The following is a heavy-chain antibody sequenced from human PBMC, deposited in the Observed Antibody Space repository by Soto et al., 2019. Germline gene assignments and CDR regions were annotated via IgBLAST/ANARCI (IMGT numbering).Heavy chain of an antibody. CDR3: AREDWVRYSSGWCYFDY. D-gene: IGHD6-19*01. V-gene: IGHV1-3*01. CDR2: INAGNGNT. CDR1: GYTFTSYA. Sequence: GASVQVSCKASGYTFTSYAMHWVRQAPGQRLEWMGWINAGNGNTKYSQKFQGRVTITRDTSASTAYMELSSLRSEDTAVYYCAREDWVRYSSGWCYFDYWGQGTLVTVSS. J-gene: IGHJ4*02.